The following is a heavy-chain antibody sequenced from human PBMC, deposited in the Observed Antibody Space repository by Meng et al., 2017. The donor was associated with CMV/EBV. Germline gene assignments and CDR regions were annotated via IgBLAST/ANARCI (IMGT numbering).Heavy chain of an antibody. CDR2: INHSGST. CDR3: ARGGNWFDP. V-gene: IGHV4-34*01. Sequence: QVPLPPWGGGLLKPSETLSLACAVYGGSFSGYYWSWIRQPPGKGLEWIGEINHSGSTNYNPSLKSRVTISVDTSKNQFSLKLSSVTAADTAVYYCARGGNWFDPWGQGTLVTVSS. J-gene: IGHJ5*02. CDR1: GGSFSGYY.